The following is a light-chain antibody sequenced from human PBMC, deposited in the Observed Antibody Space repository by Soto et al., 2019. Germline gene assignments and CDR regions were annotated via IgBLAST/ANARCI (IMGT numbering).Light chain of an antibody. CDR3: QPYNSYWT. V-gene: IGKV1-5*03. CDR1: QSISSW. CDR2: KAS. Sequence: DIQMTQSPSTLSASVGDRVTITCRASQSISSWLAWYQQKPGKAPKLLIYKASSLDSGVPSRFSGSGSGTDFTLTISSLQPDDFTTYFCQPYNSYWTFGQGTKVEIK. J-gene: IGKJ1*01.